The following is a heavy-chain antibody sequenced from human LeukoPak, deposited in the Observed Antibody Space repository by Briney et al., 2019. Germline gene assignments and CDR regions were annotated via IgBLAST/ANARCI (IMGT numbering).Heavy chain of an antibody. V-gene: IGHV3-30-3*01. CDR3: ARDSSAYSRGYYYYGMDV. CDR1: GFTFSSYA. Sequence: GGSLRLSCAASGFTFSSYAMHWVRQAPGKGLEWVAVISFDGTNKYYADSVKGRFTISRDNSKNTLYLQMNSLRTEDTALYYCARDSSAYSRGYYYYGMDVWGQGTTVTVSS. CDR2: ISFDGTNK. J-gene: IGHJ6*02. D-gene: IGHD6-13*01.